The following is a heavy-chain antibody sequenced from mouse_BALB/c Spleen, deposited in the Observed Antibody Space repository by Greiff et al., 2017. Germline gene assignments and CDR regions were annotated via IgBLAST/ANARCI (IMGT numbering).Heavy chain of an antibody. CDR3: ARFADYGVDY. CDR2: ISSGSSTI. J-gene: IGHJ4*01. CDR1: GFTFSSFG. D-gene: IGHD2-4*01. V-gene: IGHV5-17*02. Sequence: VQLKESGGGLVQPGGSRKLSCAASGFTFSSFGMHWVRQAPEKGLEWVAYISSGSSTIYYADTVKGRFTISRDNPKNTLFLQMTSLRSEDTAMYYCARFADYGVDYWGQGTSVTVSS.